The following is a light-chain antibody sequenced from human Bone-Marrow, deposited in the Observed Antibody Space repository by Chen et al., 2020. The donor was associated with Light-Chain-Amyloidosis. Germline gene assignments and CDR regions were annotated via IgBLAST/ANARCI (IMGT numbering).Light chain of an antibody. CDR3: QSADSSGTYEVI. J-gene: IGLJ2*01. CDR1: DLPTQY. V-gene: IGLV3-25*03. Sequence: SYELTQPPSVSVSPGQTARITCSGDDLPTQYAYWYQQKPGQAPVLVIHRDTERPSGISERCSGSSSGKTATLTISGVQAEDEADYHCQSADSSGTYEVIFGGGTKLTVL. CDR2: RDT.